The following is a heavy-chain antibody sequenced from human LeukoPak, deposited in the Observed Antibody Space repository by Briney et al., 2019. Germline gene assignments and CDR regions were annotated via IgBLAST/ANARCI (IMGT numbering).Heavy chain of an antibody. Sequence: VASVKVSCKASGGTFSSYAISWVRQAPGQGLEWTGRIIPILGIANYAQKFQGRVAITADKSTSTAYMELSSLRSEDTAVYYCARGAEYYDFWSGYSMFDPWGQGTLVTVSS. CDR2: IIPILGIA. V-gene: IGHV1-69*04. J-gene: IGHJ5*02. CDR1: GGTFSSYA. D-gene: IGHD3-3*01. CDR3: ARGAEYYDFWSGYSMFDP.